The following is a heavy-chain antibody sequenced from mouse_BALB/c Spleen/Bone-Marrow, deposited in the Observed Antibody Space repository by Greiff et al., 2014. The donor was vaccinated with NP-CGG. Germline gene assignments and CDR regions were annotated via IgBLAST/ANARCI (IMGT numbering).Heavy chain of an antibody. V-gene: IGHV4-1*02. J-gene: IGHJ1*01. D-gene: IGHD1-1*01. CDR2: INPESSTI. CDR3: ARLNYYGNLFV. CDR1: GFDFSRYW. Sequence: DVHLVESGGGLVQPGGSLKLSCAASGFDFSRYWMSWVRQAPGKGLEWIGEINPESSTINYTPSLKDKFIISRDNAKNTLFLQMTKVRSEDTALYYCARLNYYGNLFVWGAGTTVTVSS.